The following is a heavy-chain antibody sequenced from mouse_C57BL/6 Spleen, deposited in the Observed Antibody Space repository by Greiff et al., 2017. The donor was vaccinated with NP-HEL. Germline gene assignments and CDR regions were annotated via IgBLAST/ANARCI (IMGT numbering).Heavy chain of an antibody. CDR3: TRTSYYGSSPFDY. CDR1: GYTFTDYE. V-gene: IGHV1-15*01. CDR2: IDPETGGT. J-gene: IGHJ2*01. Sequence: VQLQQSGAELVRPGASVTLSCKASGYTFTDYEMHWVKQTPVHGLEWIGAIDPETGGTAYNQKFQGKAILTADKSSSTAYMELRSLTSEDSAVYYCTRTSYYGSSPFDYWGQGTTLTVSS. D-gene: IGHD1-1*01.